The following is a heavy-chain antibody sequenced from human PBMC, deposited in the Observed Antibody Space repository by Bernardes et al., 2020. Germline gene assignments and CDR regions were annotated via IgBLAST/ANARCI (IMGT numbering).Heavy chain of an antibody. J-gene: IGHJ5*02. CDR1: VFTSCDYY. Sequence: GRSLRPSCAASVFTSCDYYISWTRQAPGKGLEWVSYISSTSSYTNYADSVKGRFTNSRDHAKNSLYLQMNSLRAEDTAVYYCARDREPTMVRGVIISGWFDPWGQGTLVTVSS. D-gene: IGHD3-10*01. CDR3: ARDREPTMVRGVIISGWFDP. V-gene: IGHV3-11*06. CDR2: ISSTSSYT.